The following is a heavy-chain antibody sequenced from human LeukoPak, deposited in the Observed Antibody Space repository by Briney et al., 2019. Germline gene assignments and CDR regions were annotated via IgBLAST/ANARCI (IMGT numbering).Heavy chain of an antibody. CDR2: IQYDDSIE. CDR3: AKDQGVVGSYDY. CDR1: RFTFSTFG. Sequence: PGGSLRLSCAASRFTFSTFGMNWVRQAPDKGLEWVAFIQYDDSIEYYADSVKGRFTISRDNSKNTLYLQRISLGGADTAGYYCAKDQGVVGSYDYWGHGTLVTVSS. V-gene: IGHV3-30*02. J-gene: IGHJ4*01. D-gene: IGHD3-10*01.